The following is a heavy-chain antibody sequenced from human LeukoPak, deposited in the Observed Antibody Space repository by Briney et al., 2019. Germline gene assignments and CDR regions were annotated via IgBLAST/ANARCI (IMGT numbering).Heavy chain of an antibody. Sequence: GGSLRLSCAASGFTFGSYAMSWVRQAPGEGLEWEWVSSISTSGANTYYADSVRGRFTISRDNSKNTLYLQMNSLRADDTAVYYCARDIRGSGNYGWFDPWGQGTLVTVSS. V-gene: IGHV3-23*01. CDR3: ARDIRGSGNYGWFDP. J-gene: IGHJ5*02. CDR2: ISTSGANT. D-gene: IGHD3-10*01. CDR1: GFTFGSYA.